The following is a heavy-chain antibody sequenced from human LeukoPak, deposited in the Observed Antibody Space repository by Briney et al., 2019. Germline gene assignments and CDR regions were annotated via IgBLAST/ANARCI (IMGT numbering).Heavy chain of an antibody. CDR2: IYSSGST. CDR3: ARHDSSVDYADY. J-gene: IGHJ4*02. V-gene: IGHV4-39*01. D-gene: IGHD3-22*01. CDR1: GGSISSSSYH. Sequence: SETLSLTCAVSGGSISSSSYHWDWIRQPPGQGLEWIGGIYSSGSTSYNPSLKSRVTMSVDTSKNQFSLKLSSVTAADTAMYYCARHDSSVDYADYWGQGTLVTVSS.